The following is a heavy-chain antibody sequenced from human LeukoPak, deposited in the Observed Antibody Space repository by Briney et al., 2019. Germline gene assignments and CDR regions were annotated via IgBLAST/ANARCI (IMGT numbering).Heavy chain of an antibody. CDR1: GGSISSGDYY. J-gene: IGHJ4*02. Sequence: PSQTLSLTCTVSGGSISSGDYYWSWIRQPPGTGLEWIGYIYYSGSTYYNPSLKSRVTISVDTSKNQFSLKLSSVTAADRAVYYCARVEMATILFDYWGQGTLVTVSS. CDR2: IYYSGST. CDR3: ARVEMATILFDY. D-gene: IGHD5-24*01. V-gene: IGHV4-30-4*01.